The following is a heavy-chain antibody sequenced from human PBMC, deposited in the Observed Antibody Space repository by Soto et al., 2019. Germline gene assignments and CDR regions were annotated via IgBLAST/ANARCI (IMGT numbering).Heavy chain of an antibody. Sequence: QVQLVESGGGVVQPGRSLRLSCEASGFTFSEYGMHWVRQAPGKGLEWVAGISHRGDNKYIADSVKGRFTISRDNSKNMLFLQMTIMRVEDTAVYHCATVGYCSEDSCYTLTIRYGMDVWGQGTTVIVSS. CDR3: ATVGYCSEDSCYTLTIRYGMDV. V-gene: IGHV3-30-3*01. CDR2: ISHRGDNK. CDR1: GFTFSEYG. D-gene: IGHD2-15*01. J-gene: IGHJ6*02.